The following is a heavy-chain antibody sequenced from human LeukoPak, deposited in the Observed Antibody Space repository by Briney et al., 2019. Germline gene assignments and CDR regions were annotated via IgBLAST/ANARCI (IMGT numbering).Heavy chain of an antibody. V-gene: IGHV4-39*01. CDR2: IYYSGST. D-gene: IGHD2-8*01. Sequence: TSETLSLTCTVSDGSISSSSYYWGWIRQPPGKGLEWIGSIYYSGSTYYNPSLKSRVTISVDTSKNQFSLKLSSVTAADTAVYYCARRRVYYFDYWGQGTLVTVSS. CDR1: DGSISSSSYY. J-gene: IGHJ4*02. CDR3: ARRRVYYFDY.